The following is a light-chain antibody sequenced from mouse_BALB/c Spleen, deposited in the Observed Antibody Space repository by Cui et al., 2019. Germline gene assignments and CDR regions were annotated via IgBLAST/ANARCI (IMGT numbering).Light chain of an antibody. CDR1: ENIYSN. J-gene: IGKJ4*01. V-gene: IGKV12-46*01. Sequence: DIQMPQSPASLSVSVGETVTITCRASENIYSNLAWYQQKQGKSPQLLVDAATNLADGVPSRFSGSGSGTQYSLKINSLQSEDFGSYYCQHFWGTPFTFGSGTKLEIK. CDR3: QHFWGTPFT. CDR2: AAT.